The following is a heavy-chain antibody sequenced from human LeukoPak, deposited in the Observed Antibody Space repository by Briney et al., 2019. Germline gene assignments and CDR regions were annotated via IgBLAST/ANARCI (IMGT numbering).Heavy chain of an antibody. Sequence: SETLSLTCTVSGGSLSSYYWGWIRQPPGKGLEWIGTMYHSGSTNYNPSLKSRVTISVDTSKNQFSLKLSSVTAADTAVYFCARGFRGDNFDYWGQGTLVTVSS. J-gene: IGHJ4*02. CDR2: MYHSGST. V-gene: IGHV4-59*08. D-gene: IGHD7-27*01. CDR1: GGSLSSYY. CDR3: ARGFRGDNFDY.